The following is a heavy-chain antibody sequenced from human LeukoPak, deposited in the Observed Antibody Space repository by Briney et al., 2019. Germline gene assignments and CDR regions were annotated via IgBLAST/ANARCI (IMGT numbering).Heavy chain of an antibody. J-gene: IGHJ6*04. CDR3: ARAPSDCSGGSCYEKTRLSYYYYYGMDV. D-gene: IGHD2-15*01. V-gene: IGHV1-2*04. CDR2: INPNSGGT. Sequence: ASVKVSCKASGYTFTGYYMHWVRQAPGQGLEWMGWINPNSGGTNYAQKFQGWVTMTRDTSISTAYMELSSLRSDDTAVYYCARAPSDCSGGSCYEKTRLSYYYYYGMDVWGKGPTVTVSS. CDR1: GYTFTGYY.